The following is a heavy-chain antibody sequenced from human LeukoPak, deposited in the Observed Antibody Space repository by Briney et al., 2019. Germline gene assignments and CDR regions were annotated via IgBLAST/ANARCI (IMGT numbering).Heavy chain of an antibody. J-gene: IGHJ4*02. D-gene: IGHD6-19*01. Sequence: ASVKVSCXASGYTFTGYYMHWVRQAPGQGLEWMGRINPNSGGTNYAQKFQGRVTMTRDTSISTAYMELSRLRPDDTAVYYCARDSGSGWSSEDYWGQGTLVTVSS. V-gene: IGHV1-2*06. CDR1: GYTFTGYY. CDR3: ARDSGSGWSSEDY. CDR2: INPNSGGT.